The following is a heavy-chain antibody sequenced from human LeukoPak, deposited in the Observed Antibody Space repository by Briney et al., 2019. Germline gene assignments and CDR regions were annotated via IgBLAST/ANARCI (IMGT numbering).Heavy chain of an antibody. J-gene: IGHJ5*02. CDR3: ARFGGSGGWYWVYWFDP. CDR1: GGSVSSGSYY. D-gene: IGHD6-19*01. Sequence: SETLSLTCTVSGGSVSSGSYYWSWIRQPPGKGLEWIGYIYYSGSTNYNPSLKSRVTISVDTSKNQFSLKLSSVTAADTAVYYCARFGGSGGWYWVYWFDPWGQGTLVTVSS. CDR2: IYYSGST. V-gene: IGHV4-61*01.